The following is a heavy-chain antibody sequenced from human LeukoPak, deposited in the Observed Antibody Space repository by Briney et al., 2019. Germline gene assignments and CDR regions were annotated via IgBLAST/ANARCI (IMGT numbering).Heavy chain of an antibody. V-gene: IGHV5-51*01. CDR1: GYSFTSYW. J-gene: IGHJ4*02. CDR2: IYPGDSDT. CDR3: ARHYPCYGSGSYPDY. D-gene: IGHD3-10*01. Sequence: GESLKISCKGSGYSFTSYWIGWVRQMPGKGLEWMGIIYPGDSDTRYSPSFQGQVTISADKSISTAYLQWSSLKASDTAMYYCARHYPCYGSGSYPDYWGQGTLVTVSS.